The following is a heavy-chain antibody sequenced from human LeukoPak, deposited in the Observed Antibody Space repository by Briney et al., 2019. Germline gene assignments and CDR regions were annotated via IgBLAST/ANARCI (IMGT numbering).Heavy chain of an antibody. Sequence: GGSLRLSCAASGFTVSSNYMSWVRQAPGKGLEWGSLIYSDAGTYYADSVKGRFTISRDNSKNTLYFQMNSLRAEDTAVYYCARAGYDSSGYLDYWGQGTLVTVPS. CDR2: IYSDAGT. CDR1: GFTVSSNY. D-gene: IGHD3-22*01. CDR3: ARAGYDSSGYLDY. J-gene: IGHJ4*02. V-gene: IGHV3-66*01.